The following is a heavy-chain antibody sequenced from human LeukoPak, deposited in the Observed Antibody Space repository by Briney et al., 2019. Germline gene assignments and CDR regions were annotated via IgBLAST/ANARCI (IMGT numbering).Heavy chain of an antibody. V-gene: IGHV4-4*07. CDR3: ATDSQSSVYYF. Sequence: SETLSLTCTVSGGSISNYYWSWIRQPAGKGLEWIGRVFTSGSPNYNPSLKSRVTISVDRSKNQFSLNLRSLTAADTAVYYCATDSQSSVYYFWGQGALVTVSP. D-gene: IGHD6-25*01. CDR1: GGSISNYY. CDR2: VFTSGSP. J-gene: IGHJ4*02.